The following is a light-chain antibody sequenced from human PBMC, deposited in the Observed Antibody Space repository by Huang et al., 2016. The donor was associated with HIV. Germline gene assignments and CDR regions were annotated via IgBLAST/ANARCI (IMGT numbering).Light chain of an antibody. Sequence: DIQMTQSPSSLSASIGDRVTITCRASQSISRYLNWYQQKPGKAPNLLIYGASNLRSGVPSRFSGSGSGTDFILTISSLQPEDFASYYCQQSHSTSAWTFGPGTKVDIK. CDR1: QSISRY. CDR2: GAS. V-gene: IGKV1-39*01. J-gene: IGKJ1*01. CDR3: QQSHSTSAWT.